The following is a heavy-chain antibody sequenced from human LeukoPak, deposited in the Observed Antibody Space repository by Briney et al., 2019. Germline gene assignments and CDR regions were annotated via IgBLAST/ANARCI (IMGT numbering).Heavy chain of an antibody. CDR2: IYYSGST. V-gene: IGHV4-59*01. D-gene: IGHD1-14*01. CDR3: ARRGHPDDAFDI. Sequence: PSEALSLTCTVSGGSISSYYWSWIRQPPGKGLEWIGYIYYSGSTNYNPSLKSRVTISVDTSKNQFSLKLSSVTAADTAVYYCARRGHPDDAFDIWGQGTMVTVSS. J-gene: IGHJ3*02. CDR1: GGSISSYY.